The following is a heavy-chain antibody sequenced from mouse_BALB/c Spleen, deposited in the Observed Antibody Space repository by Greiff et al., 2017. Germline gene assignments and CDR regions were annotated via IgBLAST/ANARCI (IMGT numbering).Heavy chain of an antibody. CDR2: ISSGSSTI. D-gene: IGHD2-1*01. CDR3: ARDGNYGGAMDY. CDR1: GFTFSSFG. Sequence: EVQGVESGGGLVQPGGSRKLSCAASGFTFSSFGMHWVRQAPEKGLEWVAYISSGSSTIYYADTVKGRFTISRDNPKNTLFLQMTSLRSEDTAMYYCARDGNYGGAMDYWGQGTSVTVSS. V-gene: IGHV5-17*02. J-gene: IGHJ4*01.